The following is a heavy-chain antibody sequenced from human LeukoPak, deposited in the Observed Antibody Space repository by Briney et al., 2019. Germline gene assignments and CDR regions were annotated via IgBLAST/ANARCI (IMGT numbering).Heavy chain of an antibody. CDR2: ISYDGSNK. CDR1: GGSISSGG. V-gene: IGHV3-30*14. D-gene: IGHD3-10*01. J-gene: IGHJ3*02. CDR3: ARPPGRTGAFDI. Sequence: LSLTCTVSGGSISSGGYYWSWIRQHPGKGLEWVAVISYDGSNKYYADSVKGRFTISRDNSKNTLYLQMNSLRAEDTAVYYCARPPGRTGAFDIWGQGTMVTVSS.